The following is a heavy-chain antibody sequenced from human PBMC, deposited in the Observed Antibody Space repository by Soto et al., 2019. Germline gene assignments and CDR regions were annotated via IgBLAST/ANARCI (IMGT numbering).Heavy chain of an antibody. J-gene: IGHJ6*02. V-gene: IGHV3-48*03. Sequence: VQLVESGGGLVQAGGSLRLFCAASGFTFSNYEMNWVRQAPGKGLEWVSYIGTRGRTIYYADSVKGRFTISRDNAKNSLYLQMNSLRAEDMAVYYCARDPAIYSGKFDYGLDVWGRGTTVTVSS. CDR1: GFTFSNYE. D-gene: IGHD4-4*01. CDR2: IGTRGRTI. CDR3: ARDPAIYSGKFDYGLDV.